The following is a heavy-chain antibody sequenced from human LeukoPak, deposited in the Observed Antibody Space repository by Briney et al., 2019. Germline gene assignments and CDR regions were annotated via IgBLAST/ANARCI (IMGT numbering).Heavy chain of an antibody. D-gene: IGHD3-10*01. Sequence: SETLSLTCAVSGYSISSGYYWGWIRQPPGKGLEWIGSIYHSGSTYYNPSLKSRVTISVDTSKNQFSLKLSSVTAADTAVYYCARRVTMVSDWFDPWGQGTLVTVSS. CDR2: IYHSGST. V-gene: IGHV4-38-2*01. J-gene: IGHJ5*02. CDR3: ARRVTMVSDWFDP. CDR1: GYSISSGYY.